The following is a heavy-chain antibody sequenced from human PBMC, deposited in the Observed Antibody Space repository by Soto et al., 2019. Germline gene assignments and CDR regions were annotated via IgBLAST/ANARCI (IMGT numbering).Heavy chain of an antibody. CDR3: ATMGTPATGLYYFDY. D-gene: IGHD5-18*01. CDR2: ISYSGST. Sequence: TSETLSLTCTGSGGSISSGNYYWGWIRQPPGKGLEWIGFISYSGSTYYSLSLKSRVTISVDTSKNQFSLNLSFVTAADTAVYYCATMGTPATGLYYFDYWGQGTLVTVSS. CDR1: GGSISSGNYY. J-gene: IGHJ4*02. V-gene: IGHV4-30-4*01.